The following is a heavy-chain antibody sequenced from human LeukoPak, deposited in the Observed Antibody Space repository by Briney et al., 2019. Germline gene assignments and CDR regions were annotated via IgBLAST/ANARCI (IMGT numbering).Heavy chain of an antibody. CDR2: IKQDGSEK. Sequence: GGSLRLSCAASGFTFSGYWMSWVRQAPGKGLEWVANIKQDGSEKYYVDSVKGRFTISRDNAKNSLYLQMNSLRAEDTAVYYCARDTGERSSEVSWFDPWGQGTLVTVSS. D-gene: IGHD3-10*01. J-gene: IGHJ5*02. V-gene: IGHV3-7*01. CDR3: ARDTGERSSEVSWFDP. CDR1: GFTFSGYW.